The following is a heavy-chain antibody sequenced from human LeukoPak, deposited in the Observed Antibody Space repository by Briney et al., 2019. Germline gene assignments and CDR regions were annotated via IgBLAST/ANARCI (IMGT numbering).Heavy chain of an antibody. Sequence: GGSLRLSCAASGFTFSNYWMHWVRRAPGKGPVWVSRINSDGNITTYADSVKGRFTISRDNAKNALYLQMNSLRAEDTAVYYCARELSGSSSRHFDYWGQGTLVTVSS. J-gene: IGHJ4*02. CDR1: GFTFSNYW. CDR3: ARELSGSSSRHFDY. D-gene: IGHD2-15*01. CDR2: INSDGNIT. V-gene: IGHV3-74*01.